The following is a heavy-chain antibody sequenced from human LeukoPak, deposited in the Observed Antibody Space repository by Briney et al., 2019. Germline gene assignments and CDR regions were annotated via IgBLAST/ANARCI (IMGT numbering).Heavy chain of an antibody. D-gene: IGHD3-3*02. V-gene: IGHV3-11*06. Sequence: LSLTCAVSGGSISNENWWSWVRQAPGKGLEWVSYISSSSSYTNYADSVKGRFTISRDNAKNSLYLQMNSLRAEDTAVYYCATHFWSGYSPFDYWGQGTLVTVSS. CDR1: GGSISNEN. CDR2: ISSSSSYT. J-gene: IGHJ4*02. CDR3: ATHFWSGYSPFDY.